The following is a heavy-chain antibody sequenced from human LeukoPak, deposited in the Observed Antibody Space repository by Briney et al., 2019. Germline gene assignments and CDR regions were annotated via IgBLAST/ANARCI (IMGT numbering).Heavy chain of an antibody. CDR2: INPNSGGT. Sequence: ASVKVSCKASGYTFTGYYMHWVRQAPGQGLEWMGWINPNSGGTNYARKFQGRVTMTRDTSISTAYMELSRLRSDDTAVYYCARGRIAARPDYWGQGTLVTVSS. D-gene: IGHD6-6*01. J-gene: IGHJ4*02. V-gene: IGHV1-2*02. CDR3: ARGRIAARPDY. CDR1: GYTFTGYY.